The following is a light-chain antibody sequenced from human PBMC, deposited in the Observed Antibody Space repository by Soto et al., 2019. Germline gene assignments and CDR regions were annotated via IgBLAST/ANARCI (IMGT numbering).Light chain of an antibody. CDR2: GAS. CDR3: QQYGSSPYT. CDR1: QSITNTY. J-gene: IGKJ2*01. V-gene: IGKV3-20*01. Sequence: EIVLTQSPDTLSLSPGEGATLSCRASQSITNTYLAWYQQIPGQAPRLLIYGASSRATGIPDRFSGSGSGTDFTLTISRLEPEDFAVYYCQQYGSSPYTFGQGTKLEIK.